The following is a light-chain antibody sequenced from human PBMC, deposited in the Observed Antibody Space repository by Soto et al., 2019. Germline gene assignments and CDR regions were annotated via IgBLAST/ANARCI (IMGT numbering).Light chain of an antibody. CDR3: QQSYTIPIT. CDR1: QSIATY. Sequence: DIQVTQSPSSLSASVGDRVTITCRASQSIATYLNWYQHNLGKAPKLLIYAASSLQTGVPSRFRGSGSGTDFTLTISSLQPEDFATSFCQQSYTIPITFGQRTRMEIK. CDR2: AAS. J-gene: IGKJ5*01. V-gene: IGKV1-39*01.